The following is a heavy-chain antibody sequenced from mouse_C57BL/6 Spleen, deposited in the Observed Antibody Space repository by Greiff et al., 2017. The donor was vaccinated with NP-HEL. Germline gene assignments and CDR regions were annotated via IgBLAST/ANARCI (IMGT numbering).Heavy chain of an antibody. Sequence: VQLQQPGAELVKPGASVKLSCKASGYTFTSYWMHWVKQRPGQGLEWIGMIHPNSGSTNYNEKFKSKATLTVDKSSSTAYMQLSSLTSEDSAVYYCARGITTVVVPYYFDYWGQGTTLTVSS. CDR3: ARGITTVVVPYYFDY. CDR2: IHPNSGST. CDR1: GYTFTSYW. D-gene: IGHD1-1*01. J-gene: IGHJ2*01. V-gene: IGHV1-64*01.